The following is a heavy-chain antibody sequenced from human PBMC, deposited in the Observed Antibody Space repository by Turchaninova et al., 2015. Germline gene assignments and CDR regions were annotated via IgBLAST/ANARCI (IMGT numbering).Heavy chain of an antibody. V-gene: IGHV6-1*01. Sequence: QVQLQQSGPGLVKPSQTLSLTCAISGDSVSSSSAAWNWIRQSPSKGLEWLGRKYYRSRWYHDYELSVQCRITINYATSENQFSLRLNSVTPEDTAVYYCARGGTYFKGFEFWGQGALVTVSS. J-gene: IGHJ4*02. D-gene: IGHD1-26*01. CDR3: ARGGTYFKGFEF. CDR1: GDSVSSSSAA. CDR2: KYYRSRWYH.